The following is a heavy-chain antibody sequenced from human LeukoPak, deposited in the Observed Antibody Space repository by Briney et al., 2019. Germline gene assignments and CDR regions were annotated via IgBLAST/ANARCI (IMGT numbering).Heavy chain of an antibody. D-gene: IGHD5-24*01. CDR1: GGSFSGYS. Sequence: SETLSLTCAVYGGSFSGYSWIWIRQPPGKGLEWIGEIDHSGTTNYNPSLKSRVTISVDTSKNQFSLKLISVTAADTAVYYCARVKETTTTFHYFDYYMDVWGKGTTVTVSS. CDR3: ARVKETTTTFHYFDYYMDV. CDR2: IDHSGTT. V-gene: IGHV4-34*01. J-gene: IGHJ6*03.